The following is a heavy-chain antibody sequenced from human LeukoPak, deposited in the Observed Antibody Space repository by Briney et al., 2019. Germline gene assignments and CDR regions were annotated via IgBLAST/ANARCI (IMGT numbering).Heavy chain of an antibody. CDR2: IYHSGST. J-gene: IGHJ4*02. CDR1: GYSTSSGYY. Sequence: SETLSLTCTVSGYSTSSGYYWGWIRQPPGKGLEWIGSIYHSGSTYYNPSLKSRVTISVDTSKNQFSLKLSSVTAADTAVYYCARGVSATAFDYWGQGTLVTVSS. D-gene: IGHD6-25*01. V-gene: IGHV4-38-2*02. CDR3: ARGVSATAFDY.